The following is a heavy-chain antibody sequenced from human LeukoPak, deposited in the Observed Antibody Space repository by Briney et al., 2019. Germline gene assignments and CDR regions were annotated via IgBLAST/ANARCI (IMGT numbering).Heavy chain of an antibody. CDR3: ASGTTERIDY. CDR2: INPSSGVT. CDR1: GYTFTASY. V-gene: IGHV1-2*06. D-gene: IGHD1/OR15-1a*01. J-gene: IGHJ4*02. Sequence: ASVKVSCKASGYTFTASYMHWLRQAPGQGLEWVGRINPSSGVTDYAQNFQGRVTMTRDTSITTAYMELTSLRSDDTAVYYCASGTTERIDYWGQGTLVTVSS.